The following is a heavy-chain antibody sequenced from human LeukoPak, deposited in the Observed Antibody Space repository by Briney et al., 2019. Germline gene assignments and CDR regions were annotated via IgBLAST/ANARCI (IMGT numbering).Heavy chain of an antibody. CDR1: GFTFSSYA. D-gene: IGHD4-17*01. CDR3: ARVLCYDYGDYYFDY. CDR2: ISVGGDST. J-gene: IGHJ4*02. Sequence: GGSLRLSCAASGFTFSSYAMSWVRQAPGKGLEWVSAISVGGDSTYSADSVKGRFTISRHNSKNTLYLQMNSLRAEDTAVYYCARVLCYDYGDYYFDYWGQGTLVTVSS. V-gene: IGHV3-23*01.